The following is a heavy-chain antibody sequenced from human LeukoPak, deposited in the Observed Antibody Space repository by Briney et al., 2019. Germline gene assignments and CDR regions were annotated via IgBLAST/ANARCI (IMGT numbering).Heavy chain of an antibody. Sequence: ASVKVSCKASGYTFTSYGISWVRPAPGQGREWMGWISAYNGNTNYAQKLQGRVTMTTDTPTSTAYMELRSLRSDDTAVYYCTRDGFTMIVVGDVFDIWGQGTMVTVPS. CDR1: GYTFTSYG. CDR3: TRDGFTMIVVGDVFDI. D-gene: IGHD3-22*01. J-gene: IGHJ3*02. CDR2: ISAYNGNT. V-gene: IGHV1-18*01.